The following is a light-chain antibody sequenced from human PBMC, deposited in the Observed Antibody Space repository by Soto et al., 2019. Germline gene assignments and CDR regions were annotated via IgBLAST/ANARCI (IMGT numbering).Light chain of an antibody. CDR3: QHFNSYPWT. J-gene: IGKJ1*01. V-gene: IGKV1-5*03. Sequence: DIQMTQSPSTLSAFVGDRVTITCRASQSISSWLAWYQQKPGKAPKLLINKASSLESGVPSRFSGSGSGTEFTLTISSLQPDDFATYYCQHFNSYPWTFGQGTKVDIK. CDR1: QSISSW. CDR2: KAS.